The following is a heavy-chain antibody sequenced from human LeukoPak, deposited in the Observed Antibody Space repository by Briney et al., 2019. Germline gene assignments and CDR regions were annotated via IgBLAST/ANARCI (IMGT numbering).Heavy chain of an antibody. CDR2: INPNSGGT. J-gene: IGHJ4*02. Sequence: ASVKISCKASGYTFTGYYMHWVRQAPGQGLEWMGWINPNSGGTNYAQKFQGRVTMTRDTSISTAYMELSRLRSDDTAVYYCARDGWIAGTLGYWGQGTLVTVSS. V-gene: IGHV1-2*02. CDR3: ARDGWIAGTLGY. D-gene: IGHD6-13*01. CDR1: GYTFTGYY.